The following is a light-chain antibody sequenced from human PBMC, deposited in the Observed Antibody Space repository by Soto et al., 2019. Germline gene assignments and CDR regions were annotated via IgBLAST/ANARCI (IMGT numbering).Light chain of an antibody. J-gene: IGKJ3*01. CDR2: AAS. CDR3: QQSFSTSST. CDR1: QSISNY. V-gene: IGKV1-39*01. Sequence: DMQSAPSDSSLSASVGDSITITCRASQSISNYLNWYQQRAGKAPKLLIHAASNLQSGVPSRFSVGGAGTDITLSITSLHAQEFATYFCQQSFSTSSTFGPGTKVDIK.